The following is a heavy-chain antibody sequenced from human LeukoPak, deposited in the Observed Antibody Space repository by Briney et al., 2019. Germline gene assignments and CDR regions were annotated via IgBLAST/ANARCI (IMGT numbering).Heavy chain of an antibody. CDR1: GYSISSGFY. J-gene: IGHJ4*02. CDR3: APLTTLINPSFSDN. V-gene: IGHV4-38-2*02. Sequence: PSETLPLTCTVSGYSISSGFYWGWIRQPPGKGLEWIGSIYHSGSTYYNPSLKSRVTISVDTSKNQFSLKLSSVTAADTAIYYCAPLTTLINPSFSDNWGQGTLVTVSS. D-gene: IGHD1-1*01. CDR2: IYHSGST.